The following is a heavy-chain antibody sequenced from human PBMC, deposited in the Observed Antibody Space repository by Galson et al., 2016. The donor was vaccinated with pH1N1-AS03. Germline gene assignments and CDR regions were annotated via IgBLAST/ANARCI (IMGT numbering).Heavy chain of an antibody. V-gene: IGHV1-18*01. CDR1: GYTFTNYG. J-gene: IGHJ6*02. Sequence: SVKVSCKASGYTFTNYGVSWVRQAPGQGLEWMGGISSFNGDTTYAQKLQDRVTMTRDTSTSTAYMELRSLRSDDTAVYFCARDAAYYYGMDVWGQGTTGIVS. CDR2: ISSFNGDT. CDR3: ARDAAYYYGMDV. D-gene: IGHD6-25*01.